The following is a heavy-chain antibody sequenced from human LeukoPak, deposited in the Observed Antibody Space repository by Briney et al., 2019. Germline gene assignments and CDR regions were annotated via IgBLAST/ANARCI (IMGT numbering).Heavy chain of an antibody. V-gene: IGHV4-59*01. Sequence: SETLSLSCTVSGGSLSSYYWSWIRQPPGKGLEWVGYIYYSGSTNYNPSLTSRVTIPLDTSQNQFSLKLSSVTAADTAVYYCARDKGRGYYIDYGRQGTLVTVST. CDR2: IYYSGST. CDR3: ARDKGRGYYIDY. D-gene: IGHD3-22*01. J-gene: IGHJ4*02. CDR1: GGSLSSYY.